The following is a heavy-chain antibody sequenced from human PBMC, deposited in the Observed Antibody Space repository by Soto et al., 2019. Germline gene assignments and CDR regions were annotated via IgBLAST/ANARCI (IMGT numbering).Heavy chain of an antibody. CDR1: GFTFTSYA. J-gene: IGHJ4*02. CDR2: ISGSADNT. Sequence: GGSLRLSCAASGFTFTSYAMSWVRQAPGKGLEWVSGISGSADNTYHADSVKGRFTVSRDNSKNMLYLQMNSLRAEDTAVYYCAKRGPALYYYDTSGSDFEYWGQGTLVTFSS. D-gene: IGHD3-22*01. CDR3: AKRGPALYYYDTSGSDFEY. V-gene: IGHV3-23*01.